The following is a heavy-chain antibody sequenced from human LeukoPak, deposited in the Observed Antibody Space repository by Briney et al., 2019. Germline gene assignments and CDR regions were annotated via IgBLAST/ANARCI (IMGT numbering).Heavy chain of an antibody. V-gene: IGHV1-8*03. Sequence: ASVKVSCKASGYTFTSYDINWVRQATGHGLEWMGWMNPNSGNTGYAQKFQGRVTITRNTSISTAYMELSSLRSEDTAVYYCATGKGSTWYYYMDVWGKGTTVTVSS. D-gene: IGHD3-10*01. CDR3: ATGKGSTWYYYMDV. J-gene: IGHJ6*03. CDR1: GYTFTSYD. CDR2: MNPNSGNT.